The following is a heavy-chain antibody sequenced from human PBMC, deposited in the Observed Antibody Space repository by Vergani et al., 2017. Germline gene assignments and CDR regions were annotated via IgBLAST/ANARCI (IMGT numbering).Heavy chain of an antibody. CDR3: ARGRDYYGSGSYYYGMDV. J-gene: IGHJ6*02. D-gene: IGHD3-10*01. CDR2: INHSVST. CDR1: GGSFSGYY. V-gene: IGHV4-34*01. Sequence: QVQLQQWGAGLLKTSETLSLTCAVYGGSFSGYYWSWIRQPPGKGLEWIGEINHSVSTNYNPSLKSRVTISVDTSKNQFSLKLSSVNAADTAVYYCARGRDYYGSGSYYYGMDVWGQGTTVTVSS.